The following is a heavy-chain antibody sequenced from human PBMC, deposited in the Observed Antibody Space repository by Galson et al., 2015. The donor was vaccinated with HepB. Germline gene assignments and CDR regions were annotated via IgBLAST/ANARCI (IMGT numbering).Heavy chain of an antibody. CDR1: GFTFSSYW. J-gene: IGHJ4*02. CDR3: ARGGVVPAAIMGY. CDR2: INSDGSST. Sequence: SLRLSCAASGFTFSSYWMHWVRQAPGKGLVWVSRINSDGSSTSDADSVKGRFTISRDNAKNTLYLQMNSLRAEDTAVYYCARGGVVPAAIMGYWGQGTLVTVSS. V-gene: IGHV3-74*01. D-gene: IGHD2-2*02.